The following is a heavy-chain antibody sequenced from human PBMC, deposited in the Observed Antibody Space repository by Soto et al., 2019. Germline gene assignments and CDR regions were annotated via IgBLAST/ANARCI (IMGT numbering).Heavy chain of an antibody. CDR3: ARENLRHYDFWSGYSRYYYYGMDV. D-gene: IGHD3-3*01. CDR1: GYTFTGYY. V-gene: IGHV1-2*04. CDR2: INPNSGGT. J-gene: IGHJ6*02. Sequence: ASVKVSCKASGYTFTGYYMHWVRQAPGQGLEWMGWINPNSGGTNYAQKFQGWVTMTRDTSISTAYMELSRLRSDDTAVYYCARENLRHYDFWSGYSRYYYYGMDVWGQGTTVTVSS.